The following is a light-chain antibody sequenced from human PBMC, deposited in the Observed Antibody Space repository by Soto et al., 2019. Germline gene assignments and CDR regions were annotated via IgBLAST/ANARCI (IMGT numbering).Light chain of an antibody. J-gene: IGKJ1*01. CDR3: QQANSFPRT. CDR2: AAS. Sequence: DIPMTQSPSSVSASVGDRVTITCRASQAISTWLAWYQQKPGKAPKLLIYAASNLQTGVPSRFSGSVSGTDFSLTISSLQPEDFATYYCQQANSFPRTFGQGTKVEIK. V-gene: IGKV1D-12*01. CDR1: QAISTW.